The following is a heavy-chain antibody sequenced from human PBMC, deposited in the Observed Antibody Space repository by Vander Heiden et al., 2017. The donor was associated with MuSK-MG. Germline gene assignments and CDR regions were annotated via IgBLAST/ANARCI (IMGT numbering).Heavy chain of an antibody. CDR2: ISTTGDNT. Sequence: EVKMLEYRGGLVQGGGAVGPCCAAYGLTFSNYAMTWVRQAPGKGLDWVSAISTTGDNTYYADSVKGRFTISRDNSKNTLYLQMNSLRAEDTALYYGAKKNYHRFDYWGQGTLVTVSS. V-gene: IGHV3-23*01. CDR3: AKKNYHRFDY. CDR1: GLTFSNYA. D-gene: IGHD2-2*01. J-gene: IGHJ4*02.